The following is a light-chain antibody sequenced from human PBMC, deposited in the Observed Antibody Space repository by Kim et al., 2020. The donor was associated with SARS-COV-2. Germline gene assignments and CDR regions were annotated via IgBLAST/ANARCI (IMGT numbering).Light chain of an antibody. Sequence: ALGQTVRITCQGDSLRKCYASWYQQKAGQAPVLVIYGRNNRPSGIPDRFSGSNSGNTDSLTITGAQAEDEADYYCSSRDSSGNRLIFGGGTKVTVL. CDR3: SSRDSSGNRLI. CDR2: GRN. J-gene: IGLJ2*01. V-gene: IGLV3-19*01. CDR1: SLRKCY.